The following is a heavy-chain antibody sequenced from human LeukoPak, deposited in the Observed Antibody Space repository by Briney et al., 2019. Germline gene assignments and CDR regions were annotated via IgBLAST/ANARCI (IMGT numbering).Heavy chain of an antibody. CDR2: IYYSGST. CDR3: ARRERLSDSSGYYSTDFDY. CDR1: GGSISSSSYY. D-gene: IGHD3-22*01. Sequence: PSETLSLTCTVSGGSISSSSYYWGWIRQPPGKGLEWIGSIYYSGSTYYNPSLKSRVTISVDTSKNQFSLKLSSVTAADTAVYYCARRERLSDSSGYYSTDFDYWGQGTLVTVSS. V-gene: IGHV4-39*07. J-gene: IGHJ4*02.